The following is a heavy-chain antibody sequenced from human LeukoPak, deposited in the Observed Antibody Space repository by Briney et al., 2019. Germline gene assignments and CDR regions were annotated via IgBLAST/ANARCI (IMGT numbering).Heavy chain of an antibody. CDR1: GGSISSGGYY. J-gene: IGHJ4*02. Sequence: SETLSLTCTVSGGSISSGGYYWSWIRQHPGKGLEWIGYIYYSGSTYYNPSLKSRVTISVDTSKNQFSLKLSSVTAADTAVYYCARVEQQLQVYDYWGQGTLVTVSS. CDR3: ARVEQQLQVYDY. D-gene: IGHD6-13*01. CDR2: IYYSGST. V-gene: IGHV4-31*03.